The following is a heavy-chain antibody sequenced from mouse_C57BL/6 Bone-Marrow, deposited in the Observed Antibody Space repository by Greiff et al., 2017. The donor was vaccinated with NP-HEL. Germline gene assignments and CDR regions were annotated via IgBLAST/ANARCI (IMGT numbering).Heavy chain of an antibody. CDR3: ARDKGRAHYYGSSYVGWYFDV. D-gene: IGHD1-1*01. V-gene: IGHV5-4*01. CDR2: ISDGGSYT. J-gene: IGHJ1*03. CDR1: GFTFSSYA. Sequence: EVMLVESGGGLVKPGGSLKLSCAASGFTFSSYAMSWVRQTPEKRLEWVATISDGGSYTYYPDNVKGRFTISRDNAKNNLYLQMSHLKSEDTAMYYCARDKGRAHYYGSSYVGWYFDVWGTGTTVTVSS.